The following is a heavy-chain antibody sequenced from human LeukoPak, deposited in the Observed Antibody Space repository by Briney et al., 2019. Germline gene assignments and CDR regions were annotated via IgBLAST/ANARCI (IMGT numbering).Heavy chain of an antibody. CDR3: ARGRTSTKGYYDFWSGYYFFDY. Sequence: ASVKVSCKASGYTFTSYDINWVRQATGQGLEWMGWMNPNSGNTGYAQKFQGRVTITRNTSISTAYMELSSLRSEDTAVYYCARGRTSTKGYYDFWSGYYFFDYWGQGTLVTVSS. CDR2: MNPNSGNT. V-gene: IGHV1-8*03. J-gene: IGHJ4*02. CDR1: GYTFTSYD. D-gene: IGHD3-3*01.